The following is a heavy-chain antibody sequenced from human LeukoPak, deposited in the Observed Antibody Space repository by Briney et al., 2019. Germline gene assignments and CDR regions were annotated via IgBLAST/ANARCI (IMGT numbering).Heavy chain of an antibody. CDR2: INTNSGGT. D-gene: IGHD3-16*01. J-gene: IGHJ4*02. CDR3: AKDRVRNAFLRGIKSDHDY. CDR1: GYTFTGYY. Sequence: ASVKVSCKASGYTFTGYYIQWVRQAPGQGLEWMGWINTNSGGTNYAQNFQGRVTVTRDTSISTVYLELSSLRSDDTAVYYCAKDRVRNAFLRGIKSDHDYWGQGTLVTVSS. V-gene: IGHV1-2*02.